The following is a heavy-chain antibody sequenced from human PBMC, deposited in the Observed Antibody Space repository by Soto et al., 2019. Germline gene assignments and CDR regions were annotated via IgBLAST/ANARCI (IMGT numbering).Heavy chain of an antibody. CDR2: SSDRRTGNT. CDR1: RFTFSSYA. V-gene: IGHV3-23*01. CDR3: TTWLTAHFDY. Sequence: GGSLRLSCAASRFTFSSYAMCWVRQAPGKGLEWVATSSDRRTGNTHYSDSVRGRFTLSRDYSRNILFLQMDSLRADDTALYYCTTWLTAHFDYWGRGTQVTVSS. D-gene: IGHD2-21*02. J-gene: IGHJ4*02.